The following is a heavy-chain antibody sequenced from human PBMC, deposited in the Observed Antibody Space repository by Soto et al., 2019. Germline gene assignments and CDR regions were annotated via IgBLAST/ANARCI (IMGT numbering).Heavy chain of an antibody. J-gene: IGHJ6*03. CDR1: GGSLSSSNYY. CDR3: ARLRYFDWLLSRGNYYYYYMDV. D-gene: IGHD3-9*01. CDR2: IYYSGST. V-gene: IGHV4-39*01. Sequence: SETLSLTCTVSGGSLSSSNYYWGWIRQPPGKGLEWIGSIYYSGSTYYNPSLKSRVTISVDTSKNQFSLKLSSVTAADTAEYYCARLRYFDWLLSRGNYYYYYMDVWGKGTTVTVSS.